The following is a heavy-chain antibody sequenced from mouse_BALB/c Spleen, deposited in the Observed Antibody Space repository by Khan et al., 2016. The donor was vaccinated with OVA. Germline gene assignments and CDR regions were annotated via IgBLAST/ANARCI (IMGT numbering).Heavy chain of an antibody. D-gene: IGHD2-14*01. CDR1: GDSITSGY. V-gene: IGHV3-8*02. CDR3: ARSTYRYAFAY. J-gene: IGHJ3*01. CDR2: IFYSGNT. Sequence: EVQLQESGPSLVKPSQTLSLTCSVTGDSITSGYWSWIRKFPGHKLEYIGYIFYSGNTYYNTSLISRISITRHTSKNQYYLQLNSVTTEDTATYCCARSTYRYAFAYWGQGTLVTVSA.